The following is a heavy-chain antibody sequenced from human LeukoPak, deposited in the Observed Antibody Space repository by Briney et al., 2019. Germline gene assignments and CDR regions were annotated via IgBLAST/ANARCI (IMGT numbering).Heavy chain of an antibody. D-gene: IGHD5-18*01. CDR1: GGSISSYY. J-gene: IGHJ4*02. CDR3: ARRVGYSYGGIDY. V-gene: IGHV4-59*01. CDR2: IYCSGST. Sequence: SETLSLTCTVSGGSISSYYWSWIRQPPGKGLEWIGYIYCSGSTNYNPSLKSRVTISVDTSKNQFSLKLSSVTAADTAAYYCARRVGYSYGGIDYWGQGTLVTVSS.